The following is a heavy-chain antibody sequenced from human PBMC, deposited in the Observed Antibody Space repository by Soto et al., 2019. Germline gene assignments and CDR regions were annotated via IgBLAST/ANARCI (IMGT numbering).Heavy chain of an antibody. CDR3: ARGGAPNYFDY. CDR1: GGSISSGAYS. Sequence: SETLSLTCAVSGGSISSGAYSWNWIRQPPGKDLEWIGYISHSGTTSYNPALKGRVTISVDRSKNQFSLKLSSVTAADTALFYCARGGAPNYFDYWGLGILVTVS. J-gene: IGHJ4*02. V-gene: IGHV4-30-2*01. CDR2: ISHSGTT. D-gene: IGHD1-26*01.